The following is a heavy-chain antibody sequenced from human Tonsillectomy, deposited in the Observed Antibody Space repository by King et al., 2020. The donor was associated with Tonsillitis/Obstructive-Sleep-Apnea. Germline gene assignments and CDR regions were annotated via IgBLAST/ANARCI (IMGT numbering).Heavy chain of an antibody. Sequence: VQLVESGGGLVQPGGSLRLSCAASGFTFSSYAMAWVRQAPGKGLEWISAISGSGVGTYYADSVTGRFIILRDNSKNRMYLQMNSLTAEDTAIYYCAKSYLGPRWFDNWGQGTLVTVSS. D-gene: IGHD3-10*01. V-gene: IGHV3-23*04. J-gene: IGHJ5*02. CDR2: ISGSGVGT. CDR1: GFTFSSYA. CDR3: AKSYLGPRWFDN.